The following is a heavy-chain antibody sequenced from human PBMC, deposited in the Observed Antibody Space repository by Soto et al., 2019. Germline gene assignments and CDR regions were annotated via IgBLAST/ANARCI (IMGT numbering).Heavy chain of an antibody. V-gene: IGHV3-11*01. CDR3: ARGSLGYSYGNYGMDV. Sequence: PGGSLRLSCAASGFNFSDYYMSWIRQAPGKGLEWVSYISRSGSSIYYADSVKGRFTISRDNAKNSLYLQMNSLRAEDTAVYYCARGSLGYSYGNYGMDVWGQGTTVTVSS. J-gene: IGHJ6*02. CDR2: ISRSGSSI. D-gene: IGHD5-18*01. CDR1: GFNFSDYY.